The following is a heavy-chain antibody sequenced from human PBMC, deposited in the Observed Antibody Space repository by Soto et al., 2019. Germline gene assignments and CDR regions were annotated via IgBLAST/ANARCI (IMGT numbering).Heavy chain of an antibody. CDR1: GGTLGSYA. CDR3: ASSVAKYYYYGMDV. J-gene: IGHJ6*02. V-gene: IGHV1-69*13. D-gene: IGHD5-12*01. Sequence: GASVKVCCKDSGGTLGSYAMRWVRQAPGQGLEWMGGIIPIFGTANYAQKFQGRVTITADESTSTAYMELSSLRSEDTAVYYCASSVAKYYYYGMDVWGQGTTVTVSS. CDR2: IIPIFGTA.